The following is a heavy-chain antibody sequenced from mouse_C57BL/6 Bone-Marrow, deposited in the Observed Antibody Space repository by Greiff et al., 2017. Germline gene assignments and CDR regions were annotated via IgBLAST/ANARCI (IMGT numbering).Heavy chain of an antibody. D-gene: IGHD4-1*01. CDR3: AKYWGFAY. CDR1: GFTFSDYG. V-gene: IGHV5-17*01. J-gene: IGHJ3*01. Sequence: EVQLQESGGGLVKPGGSLKLSCAASGFTFSDYGMHWVRQAPEKGLEWVAYISSGSSTIYYADTVKGRFTISRDNAKNTLFLQMTSLRSEDTAMYYCAKYWGFAYWGQGPLVTVSA. CDR2: ISSGSSTI.